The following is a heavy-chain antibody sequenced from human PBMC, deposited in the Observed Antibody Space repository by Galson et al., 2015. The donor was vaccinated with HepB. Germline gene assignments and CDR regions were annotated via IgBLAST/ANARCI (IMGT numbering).Heavy chain of an antibody. CDR2: IIPIFGTA. V-gene: IGHV1-69*13. D-gene: IGHD3/OR15-3a*01. J-gene: IGHJ5*02. CDR3: ASRRTHNNWFDP. Sequence: SVKVSCKASGGTFSSYAISRVRQAPGQGLEWMGGIIPIFGTANYAQKFQGRVTITADESTSTAYMELSSLRSEDTAVYYCASRRTHNNWFDPWGQGTLVTVSS. CDR1: GGTFSSYA.